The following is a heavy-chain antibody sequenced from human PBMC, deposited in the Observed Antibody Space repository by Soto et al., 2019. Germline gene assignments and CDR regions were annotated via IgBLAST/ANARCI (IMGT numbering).Heavy chain of an antibody. Sequence: PGGSLRLSCAASGFTFSSYAMHWVRQAPGKGLEWVAVIWYDGSNKYYADSVKGRFTISRDNSKNTLYLQMNSLRVEDTAVYFCAKGFTGYDYALWGQGSLVTVSS. CDR2: IWYDGSNK. J-gene: IGHJ4*02. V-gene: IGHV3-33*06. D-gene: IGHD5-12*01. CDR3: AKGFTGYDYAL. CDR1: GFTFSSYA.